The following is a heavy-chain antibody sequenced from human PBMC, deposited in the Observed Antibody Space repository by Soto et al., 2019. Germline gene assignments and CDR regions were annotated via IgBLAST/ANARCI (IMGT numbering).Heavy chain of an antibody. CDR3: ARGTCYDFWSGPRGYYYYGIDV. V-gene: IGHV3-30-3*01. Sequence: GGTQRLSCGASGFTFSSYAMHLVRQAPGKGLEWVAVISYDGSNKYYADSVKGRFTISRDNSKNTLYLQMNSLRAEDTAVYYCARGTCYDFWSGPRGYYYYGIDVWGQGTTVTVSS. CDR1: GFTFSSYA. CDR2: ISYDGSNK. D-gene: IGHD3-3*01. J-gene: IGHJ6*02.